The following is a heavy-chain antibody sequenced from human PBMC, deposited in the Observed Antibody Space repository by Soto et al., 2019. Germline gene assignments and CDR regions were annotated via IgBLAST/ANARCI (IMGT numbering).Heavy chain of an antibody. CDR3: ARRGRIQLYRSDYYYGMDV. Sequence: ASVKVFCKASGYAFTSYGISWVRQAPGQGLEWMGWISAYNGNTNYAQKLQGRVTMTTDTSTSTAYMELRSLRSDDTAVYYCARRGRIQLYRSDYYYGMDVWGQGTTVTVSS. V-gene: IGHV1-18*01. CDR2: ISAYNGNT. J-gene: IGHJ6*02. CDR1: GYAFTSYG. D-gene: IGHD5-18*01.